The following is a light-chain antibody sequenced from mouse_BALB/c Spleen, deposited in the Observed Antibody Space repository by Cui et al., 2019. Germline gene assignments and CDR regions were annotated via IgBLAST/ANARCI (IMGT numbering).Light chain of an antibody. V-gene: IGKV4-55*01. Sequence: QIVLTQSPAIMSASPGDKVTMTCSASSSVSYMYWYQQKPGSSPRLLIYDTSNLASGVPVRFSGSGSGTSYSLTISRMEAEDAATYYCQQWSSYPFTFGSGTKLEIK. CDR1: SSVSY. CDR2: DTS. J-gene: IGKJ4*01. CDR3: QQWSSYPFT.